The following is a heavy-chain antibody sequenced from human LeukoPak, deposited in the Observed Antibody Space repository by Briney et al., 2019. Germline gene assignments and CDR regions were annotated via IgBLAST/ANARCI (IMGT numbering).Heavy chain of an antibody. CDR2: ISSSSSTI. Sequence: NPGGSLRLSCAASGFTFSDYYMSWIRQAPGKGLEWVSYISSSSSTIYYADSVKGRFTISRDNAKNPLYLQMNSLRAEDTAVYYCARTEGLAADIVVVPAAYYYMDVWGKGTTVTVSS. CDR1: GFTFSDYY. V-gene: IGHV3-11*04. J-gene: IGHJ6*03. D-gene: IGHD2-2*01. CDR3: ARTEGLAADIVVVPAAYYYMDV.